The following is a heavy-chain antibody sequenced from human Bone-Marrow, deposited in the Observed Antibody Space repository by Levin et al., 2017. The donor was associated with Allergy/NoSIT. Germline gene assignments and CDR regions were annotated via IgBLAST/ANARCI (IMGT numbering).Heavy chain of an antibody. V-gene: IGHV3-33*06. CDR2: IWYDGTKM. Sequence: AGGSLRLSCAASGFTFNIHGMHWVRQAPGKGLEWLAIIWYDGTKMYYADSVKGRFTISRDNSKNTVYLQMDSLRAEDTAVYYCAKTPEDSDGYYGMDVWGQGTTVTVSS. J-gene: IGHJ6*01. CDR1: GFTFNIHG. D-gene: IGHD2-15*01. CDR3: AKTPEDSDGYYGMDV.